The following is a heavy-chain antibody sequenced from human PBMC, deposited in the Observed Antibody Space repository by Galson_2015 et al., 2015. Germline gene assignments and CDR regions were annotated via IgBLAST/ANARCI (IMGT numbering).Heavy chain of an antibody. CDR1: GGSISSYY. J-gene: IGHJ4*02. CDR3: AREGVVDTAMGIDY. CDR2: IYYSGST. V-gene: IGHV4-59*01. D-gene: IGHD5-18*01. Sequence: ETLSLTCTVSGGSISSYYWSWIRQPPGKGLEWIGYIYYSGSTNYNPSLKGRVTISVDTSKNQFSLKLSSVTAADTAVYYCAREGVVDTAMGIDYWGQGTLVTVSS.